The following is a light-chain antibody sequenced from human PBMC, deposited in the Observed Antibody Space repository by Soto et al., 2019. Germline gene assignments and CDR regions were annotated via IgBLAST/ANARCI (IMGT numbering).Light chain of an antibody. Sequence: EILLTQSPGTLSLSPGQTATLSCRASQSVSSEYLAWYQQKPDQAPRLLIYDTSNRATGIPARFSGSGSGTDFTLTISSLEPEDFAVYYCQQRSNWPPTFGQGTKVDIK. J-gene: IGKJ1*01. CDR3: QQRSNWPPT. V-gene: IGKV3-11*01. CDR1: QSVSSEY. CDR2: DTS.